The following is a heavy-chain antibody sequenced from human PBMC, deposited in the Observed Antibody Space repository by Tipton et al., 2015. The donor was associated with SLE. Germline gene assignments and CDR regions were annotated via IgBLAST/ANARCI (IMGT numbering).Heavy chain of an antibody. J-gene: IGHJ4*02. CDR2: IYYSEST. D-gene: IGHD2-15*01. CDR1: GGSISSYY. CDR3: ARVSGGSSAWWFDY. Sequence: TLSLTCTVSGGSISSYYWSWIRQPPGKGLEWIGYIYYSESTNYNPSLKSRVTISVDTSKNQVSLQLSTVTAADTAVYYCARVSGGSSAWWFDYWGQGTLVTVSS. V-gene: IGHV4-59*01.